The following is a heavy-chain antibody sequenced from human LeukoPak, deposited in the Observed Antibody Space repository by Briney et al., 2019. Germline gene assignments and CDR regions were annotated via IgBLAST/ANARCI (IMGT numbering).Heavy chain of an antibody. V-gene: IGHV3-48*03. CDR3: ATGWPLHFDS. D-gene: IGHD2-15*01. J-gene: IGHJ4*02. CDR2: ISSSANII. CDR1: GFTFSTHE. Sequence: GGSLRLSCAASGFTFSTHEMNWVRQAPGKGLEWLSYISSSANIIYYADSVKGQFTISRDNAKISLYLQMNTLRAEDTAVYYCATGWPLHFDSWGQGTLVTVSS.